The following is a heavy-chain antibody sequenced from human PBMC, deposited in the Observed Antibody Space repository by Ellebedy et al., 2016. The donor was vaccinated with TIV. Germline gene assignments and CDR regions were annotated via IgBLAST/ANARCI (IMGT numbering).Heavy chain of an antibody. J-gene: IGHJ4*01. CDR2: IRSSDGFT. D-gene: IGHD2-2*01. Sequence: GESLKISXAASGFTFSDYYMTWIRQPPGKGLEWLSYIRSSDGFTKYADSVRGRFTISRDNAKNSLYLQMNSLSADDTAVYYCARNSHDDCSTTTCYLAYWGQGTLVTVSS. CDR3: ARNSHDDCSTTTCYLAY. V-gene: IGHV3-11*03. CDR1: GFTFSDYY.